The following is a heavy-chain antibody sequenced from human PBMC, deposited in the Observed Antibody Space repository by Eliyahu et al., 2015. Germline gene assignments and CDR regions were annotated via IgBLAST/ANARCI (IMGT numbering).Heavy chain of an antibody. CDR3: ARVLRPQLLWEDVAFDI. Sequence: QVQLVQSGSELKKPGASVKVXCKASGYTFXXXAMNWVRQAPGQGLEWMGWINTNTGNPTYAQDFTGRFVFSLDTSVSTAYLQISSLKAEDTAVYYCARVLRPQLLWEDVAFDIWGQGTMVTVSS. CDR1: GYTFXXXA. CDR2: INTNTGNP. J-gene: IGHJ3*02. D-gene: IGHD2-2*01. V-gene: IGHV7-4-1*02.